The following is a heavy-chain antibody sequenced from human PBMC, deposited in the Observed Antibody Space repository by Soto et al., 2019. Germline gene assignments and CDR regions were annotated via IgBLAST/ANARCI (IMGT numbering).Heavy chain of an antibody. CDR2: INPGGGTT. CDR1: GYSFTSYY. V-gene: IGHV1-46*01. Sequence: GASVKVSCKASGYSFTSYYMHWVRQAPGQGLEWMGIINPGGGTTAYAQKFQGRVTMTSDTSTSTVYMELHSLRSEDTAVYYCAREVPTIVRLGGLTRPDPWGQGTPVTVSS. J-gene: IGHJ5*02. D-gene: IGHD3-16*01. CDR3: AREVPTIVRLGGLTRPDP.